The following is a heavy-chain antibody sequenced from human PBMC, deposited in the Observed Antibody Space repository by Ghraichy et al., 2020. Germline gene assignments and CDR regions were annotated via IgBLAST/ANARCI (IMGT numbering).Heavy chain of an antibody. D-gene: IGHD3-22*01. J-gene: IGHJ3*02. CDR3: ARKDSSGYYGTLI. CDR2: IYSGGST. Sequence: LSLTCAASGFTVSSNYMSWVRQAPGKGLEWVSVIYSGGSTYYADSVKGRFTISRDNSKNTLYLQMNSLRAEDTAVYYCARKDSSGYYGTLIWGQGTMVTVSS. V-gene: IGHV3-53*01. CDR1: GFTVSSNY.